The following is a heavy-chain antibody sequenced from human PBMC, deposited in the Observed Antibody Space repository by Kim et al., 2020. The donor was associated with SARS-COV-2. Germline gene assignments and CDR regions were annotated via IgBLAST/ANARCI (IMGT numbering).Heavy chain of an antibody. J-gene: IGHJ5*02. V-gene: IGHV3-43*01. Sequence: VKRRFTLSRDNSESSLYLQMNSLRTEDTALYYCARDSRYSSGALGFDPWGQGTLVTVSS. D-gene: IGHD6-25*01. CDR3: ARDSRYSSGALGFDP.